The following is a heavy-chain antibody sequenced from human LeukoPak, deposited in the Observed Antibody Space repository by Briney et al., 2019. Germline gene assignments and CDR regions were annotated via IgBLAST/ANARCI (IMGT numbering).Heavy chain of an antibody. Sequence: SDTLSLTCAVSGYSISSSNWWGWIRQPPGKGLEWIGHIYYSGSIYYNPSLKSRVTMSVDTSKNQFSLKLSSVTAVDTAVYYCARTMSSSHTVYGMDVWGQGTTVTVSS. CDR2: IYYSGSI. V-gene: IGHV4-28*05. D-gene: IGHD2-2*02. CDR3: ARTMSSSHTVYGMDV. CDR1: GYSISSSNW. J-gene: IGHJ6*02.